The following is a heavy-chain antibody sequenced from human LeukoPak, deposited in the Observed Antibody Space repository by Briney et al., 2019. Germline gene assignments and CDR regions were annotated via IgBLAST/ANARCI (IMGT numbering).Heavy chain of an antibody. CDR3: ARDDGYGSGSLNPYYYYGMDV. D-gene: IGHD3-10*01. CDR1: GFTFSSYW. V-gene: IGHV3-7*03. CDR2: IKQDGSEK. Sequence: GGSLRLSCAASGFTFSSYWMSWVRQAPGKGLEWVANIKQDGSEKNYVDSAKGRFTISRDNAKNSLLLQMDSLRAEDTAVYYCARDDGYGSGSLNPYYYYGMDVWGKGTTVTVSS. J-gene: IGHJ6*04.